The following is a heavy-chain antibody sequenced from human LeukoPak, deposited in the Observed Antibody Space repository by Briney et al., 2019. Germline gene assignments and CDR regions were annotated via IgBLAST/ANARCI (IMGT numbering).Heavy chain of an antibody. J-gene: IGHJ4*02. CDR1: GFTFSSYW. CDR2: IKQDAGTE. CDR3: ARGSRDSSGYRYYLNY. Sequence: PGGSPRLSCAASGFTFSSYWMSWVRQAPGKGLEWVASIKQDAGTEYSVDSLKGRFTISRDNAYNSLYLQMNSLRAEDTAVYFCARGSRDSSGYRYYLNYWGQGTLVTVSS. D-gene: IGHD3-22*01. V-gene: IGHV3-7*01.